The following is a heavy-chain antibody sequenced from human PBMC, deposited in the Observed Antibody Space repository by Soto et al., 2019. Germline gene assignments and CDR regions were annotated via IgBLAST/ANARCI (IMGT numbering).Heavy chain of an antibody. CDR1: GGSISSGGYY. D-gene: IGHD1-26*01. J-gene: IGHJ6*03. CDR2: IYYSGST. V-gene: IGHV4-31*03. CDR3: ARDRAAQPRENYYYYMDV. Sequence: PSETLSLTCTVSGGSISSGGYYWSWIRQHPGKGQEWIGYIYYSGSTYYNPSLKSRVTISVDTSKNQFSLKLSSVTAADTAVYYCARDRAAQPRENYYYYMDVWGKGTTVTVSS.